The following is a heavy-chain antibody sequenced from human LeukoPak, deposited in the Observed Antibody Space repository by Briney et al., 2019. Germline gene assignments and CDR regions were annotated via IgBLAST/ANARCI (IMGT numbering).Heavy chain of an antibody. J-gene: IGHJ4*02. V-gene: IGHV3-30*02. Sequence: GGSLRLSCGASGFTFSSFGMHWVRQAPGKGLEWVAFIRFDGSNKYYADSVKGRFTISRDNSKNTLFLQVNSLRAEDTAVYYCARGYGGYWGQGTLVTVSS. CDR1: GFTFSSFG. CDR2: IRFDGSNK. CDR3: ARGYGGY. D-gene: IGHD4-23*01.